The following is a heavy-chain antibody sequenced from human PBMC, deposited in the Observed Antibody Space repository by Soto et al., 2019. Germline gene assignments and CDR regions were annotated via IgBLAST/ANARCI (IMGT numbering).Heavy chain of an antibody. V-gene: IGHV4-59*08. J-gene: IGHJ4*02. CDR3: ARHLEGYCSSTSCYAFDY. D-gene: IGHD2-2*01. CDR1: GTSISSYY. Sequence: PSETLSLTCAASGTSISSYYWRLIRPPPEKGLERIGYIYYSGSTNYNPSLKSRVTISIDTSKNQFSMKLSSVTAEDTAVYYCARHLEGYCSSTSCYAFDYWGQGTLVTVSS. CDR2: IYYSGST.